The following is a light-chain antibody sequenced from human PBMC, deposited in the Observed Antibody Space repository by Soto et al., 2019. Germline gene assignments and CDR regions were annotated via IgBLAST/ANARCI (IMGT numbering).Light chain of an antibody. J-gene: IGKJ4*01. CDR2: DAS. Sequence: EIVLTQSPANLSLSPGERATLSCRASQSVRSYLAWYQQKPGQAPRLLIYDASSRATGIPGRFSGSGSGTDFPLTINSLEPDDFAVYYCQQRSDWPLAFGGGTKVEIK. CDR1: QSVRSY. V-gene: IGKV3-11*01. CDR3: QQRSDWPLA.